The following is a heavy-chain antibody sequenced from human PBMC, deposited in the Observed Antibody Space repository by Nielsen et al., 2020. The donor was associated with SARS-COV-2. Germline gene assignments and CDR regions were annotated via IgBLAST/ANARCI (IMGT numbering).Heavy chain of an antibody. CDR3: ARGLRGIFGVVITPRGSRFDY. Sequence: RQAPGKGLEWIGEINHSGSTNYNPSLKSRVTISVDTSKNQFSLKLSSVTAADTAVYYCARGLRGIFGVVITPRGSRFDYWAREPWSPSPQ. D-gene: IGHD3-3*01. CDR2: INHSGST. J-gene: IGHJ4*02. V-gene: IGHV4-34*01.